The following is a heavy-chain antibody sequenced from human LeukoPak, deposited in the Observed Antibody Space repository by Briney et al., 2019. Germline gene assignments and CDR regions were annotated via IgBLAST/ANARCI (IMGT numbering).Heavy chain of an antibody. CDR3: ARSWWIQLWLQSGYFDY. Sequence: EASVKVSCKASGYTFTSYGISWVRQAPGQGLEWMGWISAYNGNTNYAQKLQGRVTMTTDTSTSTAYMELRSLRSEDTAVYYCARSWWIQLWLQSGYFDYWGQGTLVTVSS. CDR1: GYTFTSYG. J-gene: IGHJ4*02. D-gene: IGHD5-18*01. V-gene: IGHV1-18*01. CDR2: ISAYNGNT.